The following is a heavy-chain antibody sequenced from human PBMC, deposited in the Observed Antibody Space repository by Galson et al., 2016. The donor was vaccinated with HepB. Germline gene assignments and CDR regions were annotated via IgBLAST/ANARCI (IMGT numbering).Heavy chain of an antibody. D-gene: IGHD3-16*01. Sequence: SLRLSCAASGFTFSSYTMNWVRQAPGKGLEWVSSISSSSSYIYYADSVKGRFTISRDSAKNSLYLQMNSLTSEDTAIYYCARGSTLRLGECPAGGCHSDLWGQGTLVTVSS. J-gene: IGHJ5*02. CDR3: ARGSTLRLGECPAGGCHSDL. V-gene: IGHV3-21*04. CDR1: GFTFSSYT. CDR2: ISSSSSYI.